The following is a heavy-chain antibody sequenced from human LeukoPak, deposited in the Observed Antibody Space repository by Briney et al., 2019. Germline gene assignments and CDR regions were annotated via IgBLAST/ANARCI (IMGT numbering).Heavy chain of an antibody. V-gene: IGHV3-30*18. CDR2: VSYDGSNK. CDR1: GFTFSSYG. D-gene: IGHD6-19*01. Sequence: GGSLRLSCAASGFTFSSYGMHWVRQAPGKGLGWVAVVSYDGSNKYYADSVKGRFTISRDNSKNTLYLQMNSLRAEDTAVYYCAKDLASSGWLGAFDIWGQGTMVTVSS. CDR3: AKDLASSGWLGAFDI. J-gene: IGHJ3*02.